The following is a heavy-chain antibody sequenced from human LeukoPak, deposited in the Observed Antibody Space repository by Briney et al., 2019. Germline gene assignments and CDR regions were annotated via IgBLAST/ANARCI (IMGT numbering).Heavy chain of an antibody. V-gene: IGHV4-4*02. D-gene: IGHD3-22*01. J-gene: IGHJ4*02. CDR2: IYHSGST. CDR1: GGSISSSNW. CDR3: ARIYDSSGYPSGFDY. Sequence: SETLSLTCAVSGGSISSSNWWSWVRQPPGKGLEWIGEIYHSGSTNYNPSLKSRVTISVDTSKNQFSLKLSSVTAADTAVYYCARIYDSSGYPSGFDYWGQGTLVTVSS.